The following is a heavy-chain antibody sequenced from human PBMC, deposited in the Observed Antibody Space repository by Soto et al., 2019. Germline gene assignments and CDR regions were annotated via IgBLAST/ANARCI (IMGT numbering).Heavy chain of an antibody. V-gene: IGHV4-30-2*01. Sequence: QLQLQESGSGLVKPSQTLSLTCAVSGGSISSGGYSWSWIRQPPGKGLEWIGYIYHSGSTYYNPSLQSRVTIPVDRSKNQFSLKLSSVTAADTAVYYCARGYCSGGSCPAAFDYWGQGTLVTVSS. D-gene: IGHD2-15*01. CDR3: ARGYCSGGSCPAAFDY. CDR1: GGSISSGGYS. CDR2: IYHSGST. J-gene: IGHJ4*02.